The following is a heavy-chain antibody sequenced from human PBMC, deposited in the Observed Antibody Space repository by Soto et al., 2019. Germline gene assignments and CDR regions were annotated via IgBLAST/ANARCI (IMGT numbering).Heavy chain of an antibody. V-gene: IGHV3-15*07. D-gene: IGHD2-15*01. Sequence: EVQLVESGGGLVKPGGSLRLSCAASGFTFSYAWMTWVRQVSGKGLEWVALIKSNAHGGTTDYAALVEGRFTISRDDSTNTQYLQLTSLQPEDKGLYYCTAGLYNSVGVDQWGQEPRSPSPQ. CDR2: IKSNAHGGTT. J-gene: IGHJ4*01. CDR3: TAGLYNSVGVDQ. CDR1: GFTFSYAW.